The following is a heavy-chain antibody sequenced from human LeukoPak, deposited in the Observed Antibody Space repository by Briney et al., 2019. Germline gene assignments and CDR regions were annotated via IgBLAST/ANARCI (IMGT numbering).Heavy chain of an antibody. CDR3: ARRVGTRRFSWFDP. J-gene: IGHJ5*02. CDR1: GGSISSYY. V-gene: IGHV4-59*08. CDR2: IYYSGST. D-gene: IGHD3-3*01. Sequence: SETLSLTCTVSGGSISSYYWSWIRQPPGKGLEWIGYIYYSGSTNYNPSLKSRVTMSIDVSRSQFSLRLSSVTVTDTAIYYCARRVGTRRFSWFDPWGQGTLVTVSS.